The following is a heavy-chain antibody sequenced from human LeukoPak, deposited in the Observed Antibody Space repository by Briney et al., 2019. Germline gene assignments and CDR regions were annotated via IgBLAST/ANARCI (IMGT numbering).Heavy chain of an antibody. CDR3: ARVVGWLWPDY. CDR2: INHSGST. D-gene: IGHD3-22*01. Sequence: SETLSLTCAVYGGSFSGYYWSWIRQPTGKGLEWIGEINHSGSTNYNPSLKSRVTISVDTSKNQFSLKLSSVTAADTAVYYCARVVGWLWPDYWGQGTLVTVSS. V-gene: IGHV4-34*01. CDR1: GGSFSGYY. J-gene: IGHJ4*02.